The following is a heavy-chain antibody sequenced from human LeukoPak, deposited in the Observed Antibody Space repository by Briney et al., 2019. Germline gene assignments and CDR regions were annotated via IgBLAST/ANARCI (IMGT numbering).Heavy chain of an antibody. D-gene: IGHD6-6*01. J-gene: IGHJ4*02. CDR2: IYYSGST. CDR1: GGSISSYY. V-gene: IGHV4-59*01. CDR3: ATAGGSSSGRDY. Sequence: PSETLSLTCTVSGGSISSYYWSWIRQPPGKGLEWIGYIYYSGSTNYNPSLKSRVTISVDTSKNQFSLKLSSVTAADTAVYYCATAGGSSSGRDYWGQGTLVTVSS.